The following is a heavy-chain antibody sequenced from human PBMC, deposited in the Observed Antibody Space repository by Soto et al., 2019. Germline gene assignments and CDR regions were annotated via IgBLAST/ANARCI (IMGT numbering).Heavy chain of an antibody. Sequence: SETLSLTCTVSGGSLDYYYWTWIRQPPGKGLEWIGYVSDSGSTKYNPSLRSRVTISVDTSKNQFSLNLNSVTAADTAVYYCARDSPSRFPYYDIDVWGQGTTVTVSS. CDR1: GGSLDYYY. CDR2: VSDSGST. CDR3: ARDSPSRFPYYDIDV. J-gene: IGHJ6*02. V-gene: IGHV4-59*01. D-gene: IGHD2-2*01.